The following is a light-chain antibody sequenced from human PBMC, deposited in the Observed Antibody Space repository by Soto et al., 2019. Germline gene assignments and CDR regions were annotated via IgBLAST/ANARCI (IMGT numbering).Light chain of an antibody. CDR3: QQYNIRPSWT. Sequence: EIVMTQSPATLSVSPGERATLSCRASQSVTSNLAWYQQKPGQAPRLLIYGASTRATGIPARFSGSGSGTEFTLTISSLQSEDFAVYYCQQYNIRPSWTFGQGTKVEIK. CDR1: QSVTSN. J-gene: IGKJ1*01. CDR2: GAS. V-gene: IGKV3-15*01.